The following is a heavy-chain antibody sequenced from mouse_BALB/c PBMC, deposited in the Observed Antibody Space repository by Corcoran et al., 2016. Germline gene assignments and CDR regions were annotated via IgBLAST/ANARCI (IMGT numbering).Heavy chain of an antibody. CDR1: GFNIKDTY. Sequence: EVQLQQSGAELVKPGASVTLSCTASGFNIKDTYMHWVKQRPEQGLEWIGRIDPANGNTKYETKFQGKATMTADTSSNTVYLQLSSLTSEATAVYYCGRSREGNYVVYWGQGTTLTVSS. CDR3: GRSREGNYVVY. J-gene: IGHJ2*01. D-gene: IGHD2-1*01. CDR2: IDPANGNT. V-gene: IGHV14-3*02.